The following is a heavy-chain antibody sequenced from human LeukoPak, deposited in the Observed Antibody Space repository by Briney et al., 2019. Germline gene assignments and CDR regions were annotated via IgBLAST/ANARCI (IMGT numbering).Heavy chain of an antibody. D-gene: IGHD5-18*01. CDR1: EFTFSGYA. Sequence: GGSLRLSCAASEFTFSGYAMSWVRQAPGKGLEWASTISGSGSTTWYADSVKGRFTISRVNSKNTLYLQMNSLRAEDTAVYYCAKRTRGYNYGPSDYWGQGTLVTVSS. J-gene: IGHJ4*02. CDR3: AKRTRGYNYGPSDY. V-gene: IGHV3-23*01. CDR2: ISGSGSTT.